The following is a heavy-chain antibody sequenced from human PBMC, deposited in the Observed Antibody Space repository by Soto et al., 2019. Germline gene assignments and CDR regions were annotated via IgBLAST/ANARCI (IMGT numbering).Heavy chain of an antibody. CDR3: ARCPDGDRYNSN. CDR1: GFTFSDHY. CDR2: ISSSGSTI. V-gene: IGHV3-11*01. D-gene: IGHD5-12*01. Sequence: QVQLVESGGGLVKPGGSRRLSCAASGFTFSDHYMSWIREAAGKGLEWVSYISSSGSTIYYADSVKGRFTISRDNAKNSLYLEMNSLRAEDTAVTYYARCPDGDRYNSNWGQRTPVTVSS. J-gene: IGHJ1*01.